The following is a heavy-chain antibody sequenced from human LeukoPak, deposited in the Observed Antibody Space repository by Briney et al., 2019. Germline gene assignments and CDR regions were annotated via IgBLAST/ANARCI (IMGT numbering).Heavy chain of an antibody. J-gene: IGHJ5*02. CDR1: GGSISSGYYY. Sequence: SQTLSLTCTVSGGSISSGYYYWSWIRPPAGRGLWWGGRFYSSGSTKYNPSLRSQVTISVDTSKNQFSLKLSSVTAADTAVYYCAREVLVRRDILTGYTLDWFDPWGQGTLVTVSS. D-gene: IGHD3-9*01. CDR2: FYSSGST. CDR3: AREVLVRRDILTGYTLDWFDP. V-gene: IGHV4-61*02.